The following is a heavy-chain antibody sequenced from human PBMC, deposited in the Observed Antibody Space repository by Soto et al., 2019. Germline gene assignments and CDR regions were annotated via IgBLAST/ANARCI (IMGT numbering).Heavy chain of an antibody. CDR2: VHFRGST. CDR1: GGSISSNSYF. Sequence: QLQLQESGPGLMKPSETLSLTCSVSGGSISSNSYFWDWIRQSPGKGLEWIGSVHFRGSTYYNPSLKSRVTIFVDTSKNQFSLKLTSVTAADRAVYYCARRGPNNSYGYDHRLDPWGQGTLVTVSS. CDR3: ARRGPNNSYGYDHRLDP. J-gene: IGHJ5*02. D-gene: IGHD5-18*01. V-gene: IGHV4-39*01.